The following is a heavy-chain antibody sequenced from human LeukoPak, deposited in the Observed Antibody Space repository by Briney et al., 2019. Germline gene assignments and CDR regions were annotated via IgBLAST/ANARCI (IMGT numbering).Heavy chain of an antibody. Sequence: GGSLRLSCAASGFTFNNYGMHWVRQAPGKGLEWLAFIRYDGSNTYYADSVKGRFTVSRDDSKNTLYLQMNSLRGDDTAVYYCARAPYGDNGYTAEVADYWGQGTLVTVSS. CDR1: GFTFNNYG. V-gene: IGHV3-30*02. D-gene: IGHD3-16*01. CDR2: IRYDGSNT. J-gene: IGHJ4*02. CDR3: ARAPYGDNGYTAEVADY.